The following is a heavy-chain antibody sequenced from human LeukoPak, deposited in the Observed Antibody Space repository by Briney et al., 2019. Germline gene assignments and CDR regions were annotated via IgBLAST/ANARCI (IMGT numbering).Heavy chain of an antibody. D-gene: IGHD3-22*01. J-gene: IGHJ4*02. Sequence: ASVKVSCKASGYTFTSYDINWVRQATGQGLEWMGWMNPNSGNTGYAQKFQGRVTMTRNTSISTAYMELSSLRSEDTAVYYCARGPYTYYYDSSGSNHYWGQGTPVTVSS. V-gene: IGHV1-8*01. CDR1: GYTFTSYD. CDR3: ARGPYTYYYDSSGSNHY. CDR2: MNPNSGNT.